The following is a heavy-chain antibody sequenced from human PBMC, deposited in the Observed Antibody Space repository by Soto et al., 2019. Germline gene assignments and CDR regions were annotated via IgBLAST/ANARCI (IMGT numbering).Heavy chain of an antibody. D-gene: IGHD1-20*01. CDR2: IDTDGGGT. J-gene: IGHJ4*02. CDR3: ATVSDV. V-gene: IGHV3-74*01. Sequence: DVQLVESGGGLVQPGGSLRVSCAASGFTFRSHRIHWVRQAPGKGLEWVSRIDTDGGGTSYADSVKGRFSISTDNAKNTVYLQMNDLRDEDTAVYYCATVSDVWGQGTLVTVSS. CDR1: GFTFRSHR.